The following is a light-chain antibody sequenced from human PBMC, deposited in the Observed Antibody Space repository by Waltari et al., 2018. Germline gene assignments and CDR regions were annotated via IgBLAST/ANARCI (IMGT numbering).Light chain of an antibody. V-gene: IGKV3-20*01. J-gene: IGKJ1*01. CDR3: QHYVRLPAT. Sequence: EIVLTQSPGTLSLSPGERATLSCRASQSVGRTLAWYQQKPGQAPRLLIYGASSRAIDIPDRFSGSGSGTDFSLTINRLEPEDFAVYFCQHYVRLPATFGQGTKVEIK. CDR1: QSVGRT. CDR2: GAS.